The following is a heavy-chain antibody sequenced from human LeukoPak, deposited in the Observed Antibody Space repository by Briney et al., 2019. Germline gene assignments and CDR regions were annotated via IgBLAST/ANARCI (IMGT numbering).Heavy chain of an antibody. CDR3: ARWIYDSSGYYYPAFDY. V-gene: IGHV5-51*01. CDR2: IYPGDSDT. J-gene: IGHJ4*02. D-gene: IGHD3-22*01. CDR1: GYSFTSYW. Sequence: KVGESLKISCKGSGYSFTSYWIGWVRQMPGKGLEWMGIIYPGDSDTRYSPSFQGQVTISADKSISTAYPQWSSLKASDTAMYYCARWIYDSSGYYYPAFDYWGQGTLVTVSS.